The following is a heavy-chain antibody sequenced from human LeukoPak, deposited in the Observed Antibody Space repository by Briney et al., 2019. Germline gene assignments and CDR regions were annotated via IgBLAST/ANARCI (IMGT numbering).Heavy chain of an antibody. J-gene: IGHJ3*02. Sequence: ASVKVSCKASGYTFTSYGISWVRQAPGQGLEWMGWIGAYNGDTNYAQKVQGRVTMTTETSTTTAYMELRSLRSDDTAVYYCARHYDAGKDDAFHIWGQGTMVTVSS. CDR1: GYTFTSYG. D-gene: IGHD3-10*01. CDR3: ARHYDAGKDDAFHI. V-gene: IGHV1-18*01. CDR2: IGAYNGDT.